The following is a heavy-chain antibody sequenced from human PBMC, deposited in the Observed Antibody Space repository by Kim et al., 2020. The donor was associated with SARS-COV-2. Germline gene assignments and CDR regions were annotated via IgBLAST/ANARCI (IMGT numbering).Heavy chain of an antibody. CDR3: ARDYYDSSGPSGPNWFDP. CDR1: GFTFSDYY. CDR2: ISSSGSTI. Sequence: GGSLRLSCAVSGFTFSDYYMSWIRQAPGKGLEWVSYISSSGSTIYYADSVKGRFTISRDNAKNSLYLQMNSLRAEDTAVYYCARDYYDSSGPSGPNWFDPWGQGTLVTVSS. J-gene: IGHJ5*02. D-gene: IGHD3-22*01. V-gene: IGHV3-11*01.